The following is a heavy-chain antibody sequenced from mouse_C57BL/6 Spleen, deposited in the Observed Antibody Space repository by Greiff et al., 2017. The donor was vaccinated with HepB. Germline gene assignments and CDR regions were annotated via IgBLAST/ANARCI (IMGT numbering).Heavy chain of an antibody. CDR1: GYTFTSYW. CDR3: ARSTVVATDYFDY. Sequence: QVQLQQSGAELVKPGASVKLSCKASGYTFTSYWMHWVKQRPGQGLEWIGMIHPNSGSTNYNEKFKSKATLTVDKSSSTAYMQLSSLTSEDSAVYYCARSTVVATDYFDYWGQGTTLTVSS. CDR2: IHPNSGST. J-gene: IGHJ2*01. D-gene: IGHD1-1*01. V-gene: IGHV1-64*01.